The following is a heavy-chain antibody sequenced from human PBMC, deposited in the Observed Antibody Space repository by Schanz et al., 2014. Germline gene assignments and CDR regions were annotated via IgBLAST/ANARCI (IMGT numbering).Heavy chain of an antibody. Sequence: EVQLVESGGGLAQPGGSLRLSCAASGITFSGYSMNWVRQAPGKGLEWVSTLSGSGAGTFYADSVKGRFTISRDNSENTLYLQMNSLSAEDTAVYYCAKRNHDMQSLPLDYWGQGTLVIVSS. J-gene: IGHJ4*02. D-gene: IGHD3-9*01. V-gene: IGHV3-23*04. CDR3: AKRNHDMQSLPLDY. CDR2: LSGSGAGT. CDR1: GITFSGYS.